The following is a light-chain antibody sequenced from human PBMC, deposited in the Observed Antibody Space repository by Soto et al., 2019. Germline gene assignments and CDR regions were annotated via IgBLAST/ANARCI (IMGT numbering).Light chain of an antibody. J-gene: IGKJ3*01. CDR3: QQYGSSVT. CDR2: GAS. CDR1: QSVSNNY. V-gene: IGKV3-20*01. Sequence: EIVLTQSAATLSLSAGERATLSCRASQSVSNNYLAWYQQKPGQAPRLLIYGASNRATGIPDRFSGSASGTDFTLTISRLEPEDSASYYCQQYGSSVTFGPGTKVDIK.